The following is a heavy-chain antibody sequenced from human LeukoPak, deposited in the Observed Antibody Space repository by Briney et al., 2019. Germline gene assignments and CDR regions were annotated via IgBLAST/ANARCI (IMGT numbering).Heavy chain of an antibody. D-gene: IGHD2-15*01. J-gene: IGHJ3*02. CDR1: GFTFSSDS. CDR2: ISSSSSYI. Sequence: NSGGSLRLSCAASGFTFSSDSMNWVRQAPGKGLEWVSSISSSSSYIYYADSVKGRFTIARENAKNSLYLQMNSLRAEDTAVYYCARNRFYCSGGSCYSIWWKPLDAFDIWGQGTMVTVSS. V-gene: IGHV3-21*01. CDR3: ARNRFYCSGGSCYSIWWKPLDAFDI.